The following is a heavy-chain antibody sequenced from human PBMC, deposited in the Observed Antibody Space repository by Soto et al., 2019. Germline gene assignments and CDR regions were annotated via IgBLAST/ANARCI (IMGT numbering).Heavy chain of an antibody. D-gene: IGHD2-21*02. CDR1: GGSISSGDYY. Sequence: QVQLQESGPGLVKPSQTLSLTCTVSGGSISSGDYYWSWIRQPPGKGLEWIGYIYYSGSTYYNPSLKSRVTISVDTSKYQFSRKLSSVTAADTAVYYCARDLGGGDWTFDYWGQGTLVTVSS. CDR2: IYYSGST. J-gene: IGHJ4*02. CDR3: ARDLGGGDWTFDY. V-gene: IGHV4-30-4*01.